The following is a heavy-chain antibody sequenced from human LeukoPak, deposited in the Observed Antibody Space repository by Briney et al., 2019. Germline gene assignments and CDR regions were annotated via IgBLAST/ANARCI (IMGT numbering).Heavy chain of an antibody. CDR3: TRRGGSGRAFDY. CDR1: GASISGGTYY. D-gene: IGHD1-26*01. J-gene: IGHJ4*02. CDR2: VYYTGST. V-gene: IGHV4-39*01. Sequence: SETLSLTCSVSGASISGGTYYWGWIRQPPGKGLEWIGSVYYTGSTYDNPSLKSRVTISVDTSKNQFSLKLSSVTAADTAVYYCTRRGGSGRAFDYWGQGTLVTVSS.